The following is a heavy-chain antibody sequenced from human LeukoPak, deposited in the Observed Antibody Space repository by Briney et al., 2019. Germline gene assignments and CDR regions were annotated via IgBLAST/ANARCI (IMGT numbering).Heavy chain of an antibody. CDR1: GFTFSDYS. CDR2: ISSSSSYI. D-gene: IGHD1-14*01. Sequence: TGGSLRLSCAASGFTFSDYSMNWVRQAPGKGLEWVSSISSSSSYIYYADSMKGRFTISRDNAKNSLYLQMNSLRGEDTAVYYCARRYDWYFDLWGRGTLVTVSS. V-gene: IGHV3-21*01. CDR3: ARRYDWYFDL. J-gene: IGHJ2*01.